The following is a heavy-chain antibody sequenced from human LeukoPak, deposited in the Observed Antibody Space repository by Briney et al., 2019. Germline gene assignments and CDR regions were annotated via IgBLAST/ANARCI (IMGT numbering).Heavy chain of an antibody. D-gene: IGHD3-9*01. CDR2: IYSGGST. J-gene: IGHJ4*02. CDR3: AREQYYDILTGGGLIDY. Sequence: GGSLRLSCAASGFTVSSNYMSWVRQAPGKGLEWVSVIYSGGSTYYADSVKGRFTISRDNSKNTLYLQMNSLRAEDTAVYYCAREQYYDILTGGGLIDYWGQGTLVTVSS. CDR1: GFTVSSNY. V-gene: IGHV3-66*01.